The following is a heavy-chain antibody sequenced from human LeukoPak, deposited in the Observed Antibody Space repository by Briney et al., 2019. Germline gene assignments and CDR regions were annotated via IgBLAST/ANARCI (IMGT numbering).Heavy chain of an antibody. Sequence: PSETLSLTCTVSGGSISSYYWTWIRQPPGKGLEWIGYISYSGSTNYNPPLKSRVTTSVDTSKNQFSLKLSSVTAADTAVYYCASLGLRYFGTFDYWGQGTLVTVSS. CDR2: ISYSGST. CDR1: GGSISSYY. CDR3: ASLGLRYFGTFDY. D-gene: IGHD3-9*01. J-gene: IGHJ4*02. V-gene: IGHV4-59*08.